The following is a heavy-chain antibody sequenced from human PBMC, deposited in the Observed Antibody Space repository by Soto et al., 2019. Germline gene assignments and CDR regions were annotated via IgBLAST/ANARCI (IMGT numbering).Heavy chain of an antibody. J-gene: IGHJ4*02. CDR2: VSGSGGST. CDR3: ARDSDSNYYDSSGYLG. V-gene: IGHV3-23*01. CDR1: GFTFSSYA. Sequence: GGSLRLSCAASGFTFSSYAMSWVRQAPGKGLEWVSAVSGSGGSTYYADSVKGRFTISRDNSKNTLYLQMNSLRAEDTAVYYCARDSDSNYYDSSGYLGWGQGTLVTVSS. D-gene: IGHD3-22*01.